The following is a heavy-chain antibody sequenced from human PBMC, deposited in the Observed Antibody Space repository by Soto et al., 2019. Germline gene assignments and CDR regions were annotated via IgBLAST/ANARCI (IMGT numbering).Heavy chain of an antibody. CDR1: GYTFTCKG. D-gene: IGHD2-15*01. J-gene: IGHJ4*02. CDR3: ARVYPQVEEVAPPDY. Sequence: APVKVSCKASGYTFTCKGICWVRQSPGQGLEWMGWISAYNGNTNYAQKLQGRVTMTTDTSTSTAYMELRSLRSDDTAVYYCARVYPQVEEVAPPDYWGQGTLVTVSS. CDR2: ISAYNGNT. V-gene: IGHV1-18*01.